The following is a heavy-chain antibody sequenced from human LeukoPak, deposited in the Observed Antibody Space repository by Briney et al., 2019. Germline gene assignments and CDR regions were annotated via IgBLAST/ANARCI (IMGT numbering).Heavy chain of an antibody. V-gene: IGHV3-21*04. CDR2: ISGSSYM. CDR3: ISRHYGVTPVVDY. J-gene: IGHJ4*02. D-gene: IGHD4-17*01. CDR1: GLPFENYS. Sequence: GGSLRLSCTASGLPFENYSLAWVRQAPGKGLEWVSSISGSSYMYYTDLVKGRFTISRDNAQNSVFLQMNSLKTEDTAVYYCISRHYGVTPVVDYWGQGTLVTVSS.